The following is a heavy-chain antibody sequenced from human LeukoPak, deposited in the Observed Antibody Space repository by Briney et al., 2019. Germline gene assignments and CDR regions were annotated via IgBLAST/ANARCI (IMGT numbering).Heavy chain of an antibody. J-gene: IGHJ4*02. Sequence: GRSLRLSCAASGFTFSSYGMHWVRQAPGKGLEWVAVIWYDGSNKYYADSVRGRFTISRDNSNNTLYLQMNSLRAEDTAVYYCAKDLDYGDYADDWGQGTLVTVSS. CDR3: AKDLDYGDYADD. D-gene: IGHD4-17*01. CDR2: IWYDGSNK. V-gene: IGHV3-33*06. CDR1: GFTFSSYG.